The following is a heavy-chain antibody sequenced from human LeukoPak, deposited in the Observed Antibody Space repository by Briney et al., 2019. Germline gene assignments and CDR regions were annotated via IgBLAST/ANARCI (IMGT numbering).Heavy chain of an antibody. V-gene: IGHV3-21*01. Sequence: PGGSLRLSCAASGFTFSSYSMNWVRHAPRNGLEWGSSISTSRTYVYDADSVKGRFNISRDNAKTSLYLQMNSLRADDTAVYYCARVTAAAGPDYWGQGTLVTVSS. J-gene: IGHJ4*02. CDR3: ARVTAAAGPDY. CDR1: GFTFSSYS. CDR2: ISTSRTYV. D-gene: IGHD6-13*01.